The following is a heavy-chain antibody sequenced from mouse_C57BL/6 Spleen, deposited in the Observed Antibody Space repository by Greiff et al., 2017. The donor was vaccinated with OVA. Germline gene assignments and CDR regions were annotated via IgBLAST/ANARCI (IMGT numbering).Heavy chain of an antibody. Sequence: VQRVESGPGLVAPSQSLSITCTVSGFSLTSYGVHWVRQPPGKGLEWLVVIWSDGSTTSNSALKSRLSISQANSQSQVLLKMNSHHTDDTAMYYCARQYDGSIYWYFDVWGTGTTVTVSS. J-gene: IGHJ1*03. V-gene: IGHV2-6-1*01. CDR2: IWSDGST. CDR1: GFSLTSYG. CDR3: ARQYDGSIYWYFDV. D-gene: IGHD1-1*01.